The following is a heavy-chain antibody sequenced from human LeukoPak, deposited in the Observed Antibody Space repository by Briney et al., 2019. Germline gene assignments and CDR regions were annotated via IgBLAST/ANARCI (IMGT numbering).Heavy chain of an antibody. CDR3: ARATGFVVVPEDNWFDP. J-gene: IGHJ5*02. CDR2: MNPNSGNT. D-gene: IGHD2-2*01. Sequence: GASVKVSCKSSGYTFTSYDINWVRQATGQGPEWMGWMNPNSGNTGYAQKFQGRVTITRNTYISTAYIELSSLRSEDTAEYYCARATGFVVVPEDNWFDPWGKGTLVTVSS. CDR1: GYTFTSYD. V-gene: IGHV1-8*03.